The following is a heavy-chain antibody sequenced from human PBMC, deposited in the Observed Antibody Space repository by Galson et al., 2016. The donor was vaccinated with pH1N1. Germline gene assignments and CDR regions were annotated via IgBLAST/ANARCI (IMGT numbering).Heavy chain of an antibody. J-gene: IGHJ4*02. V-gene: IGHV3-74*01. CDR2: VYSDGGRP. CDR1: GVSFSAYW. Sequence: SLRLSCAASGVSFSAYWMHWVRQAPGKGLRWVSRVYSDGGRPGYADSVRGRFTISRDNAKNTLYLQMSSLRAEDTAVYYCARGDYVGYFVAQWGQGTLVAVSS. CDR3: ARGDYVGYFVAQ. D-gene: IGHD4-17*01.